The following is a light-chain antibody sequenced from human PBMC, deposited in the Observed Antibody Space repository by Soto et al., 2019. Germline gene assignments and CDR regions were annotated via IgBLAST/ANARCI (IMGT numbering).Light chain of an antibody. CDR2: GAS. CDR1: QSVSSN. V-gene: IGKV3-15*01. CDR3: QQYNNWPLT. J-gene: IGKJ4*01. Sequence: EIVMTQSPATLSVSPGERATLSCRASQSVSSNLAWYQQKPGQAPRLLIYGASTRSTGIPARFSVSGSGTEFTLTISSLQSEDFAVYYGQQYNNWPLTFGGGTKVEIK.